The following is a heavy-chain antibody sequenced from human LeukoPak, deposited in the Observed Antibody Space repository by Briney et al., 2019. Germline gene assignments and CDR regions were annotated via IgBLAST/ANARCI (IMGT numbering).Heavy chain of an antibody. CDR2: MNPNSGNT. J-gene: IGHJ4*02. V-gene: IGHV1-8*01. CDR1: GYTFTSYD. Sequence: ASVKVSCKASGYTFTSYDINWVRQATGQGLEWMGWMNPNSGNTGYAQKFQGGVTMTRNTSISTAYMELSSLRSEDTAVYYCRVGVEDIVVVPGADFGYWGQGTLVTVSS. CDR3: RVGVEDIVVVPGADFGY. D-gene: IGHD2-2*01.